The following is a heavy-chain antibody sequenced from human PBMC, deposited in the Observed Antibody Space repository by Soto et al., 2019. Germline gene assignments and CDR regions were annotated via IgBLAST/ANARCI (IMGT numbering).Heavy chain of an antibody. V-gene: IGHV2-5*02. CDR1: GFSLTSRPMG. CDR3: PHRVCGYICCRGYLDY. D-gene: IGHD1-1*01. CDR2: IYWDDDK. J-gene: IGHJ4*02. Sequence: QITLKESGPTLVKPTQTLTLTCTFSGFSLTSRPMGVGWIRQPPGKALEWLVFIYWDDDKRYSPSLKSRLTITKESYGRQVVHTMANMEPGDTSTYYRPHRVCGYICCRGYLDYRGQGALVPVS.